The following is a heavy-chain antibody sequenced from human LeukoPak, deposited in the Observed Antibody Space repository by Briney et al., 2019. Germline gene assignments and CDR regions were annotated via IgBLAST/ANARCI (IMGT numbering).Heavy chain of an antibody. Sequence: GGSLRLSCAASGSTFTSVWMHWFRQVPGRGLVWISRISTDGAITGYADSVKGRFTISRDNAKNTLYLQMNSLRAEDTAVYYCARDRTTVTLFDYWGQGALVTVSS. V-gene: IGHV3-74*01. D-gene: IGHD4-17*01. CDR1: GSTFTSVW. J-gene: IGHJ4*02. CDR3: ARDRTTVTLFDY. CDR2: ISTDGAIT.